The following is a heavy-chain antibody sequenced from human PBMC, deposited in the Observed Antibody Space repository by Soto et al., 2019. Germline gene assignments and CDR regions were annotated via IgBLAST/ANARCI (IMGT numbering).Heavy chain of an antibody. CDR2: ISYDGGSK. CDR3: AKEQLAMTVVVADYFDS. J-gene: IGHJ4*02. D-gene: IGHD3-22*01. CDR1: GFTFSTYG. Sequence: QVQPVESGGGVVQPGKSLRLSCAASGFTFSTYGIHWVRQAPGKGLEWVALISYDGGSKYYGDSVKGRFIISRDNSHNTVSLQMNSLRADDTAVYFCAKEQLAMTVVVADYFDSWGQGTLVTVSS. V-gene: IGHV3-30*18.